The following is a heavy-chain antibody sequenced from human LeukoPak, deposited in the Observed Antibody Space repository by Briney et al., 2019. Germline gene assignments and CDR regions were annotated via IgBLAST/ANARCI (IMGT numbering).Heavy chain of an antibody. CDR2: IYYSGST. V-gene: IGHV4-59*01. Sequence: SETLSLTCSVSGGSISTYYWTWIRQPPGKGLEWIGYIYYSGSTNYNPSLKSRVTISLDTSKNQFSLKLSSVTAADTAVYYCARSPYYDYVWGSYRLDAFDIWGQGTMVTVSS. CDR1: GGSISTYY. D-gene: IGHD3-16*02. CDR3: ARSPYYDYVWGSYRLDAFDI. J-gene: IGHJ3*02.